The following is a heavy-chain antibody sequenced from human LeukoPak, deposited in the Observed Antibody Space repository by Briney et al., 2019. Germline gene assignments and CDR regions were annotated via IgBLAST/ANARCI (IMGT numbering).Heavy chain of an antibody. CDR1: GYTFTGYF. V-gene: IGHV1-2*02. J-gene: IGHJ4*02. D-gene: IGHD2/OR15-2a*01. CDR2: INPNSGGT. CDR3: ARVSEYYYFDY. Sequence: ASVKVSCMASGYTFTGYFMHWVRQAPGQGPEWMGWINPNSGGTNYAQKFQGRVIMTRDTSISTAYMELSRLRSDDTAVYYCARVSEYYYFDYWGQGTLVTVSS.